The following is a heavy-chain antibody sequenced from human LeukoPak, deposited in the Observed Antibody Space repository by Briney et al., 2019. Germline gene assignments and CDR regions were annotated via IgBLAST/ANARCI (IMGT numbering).Heavy chain of an antibody. CDR3: ARGPRGYSYPLYYFDY. V-gene: IGHV3-11*01. D-gene: IGHD5-18*01. Sequence: GGSLRLSCAASGFTFSDHYMSWIRQAPGKGLEWVSYISSSGSTIYYADSVKGRFTISRDNAKNSLYLQMNSLRAEDTAVYYCARGPRGYSYPLYYFDYWGQGTLVTVSS. CDR1: GFTFSDHY. J-gene: IGHJ4*02. CDR2: ISSSGSTI.